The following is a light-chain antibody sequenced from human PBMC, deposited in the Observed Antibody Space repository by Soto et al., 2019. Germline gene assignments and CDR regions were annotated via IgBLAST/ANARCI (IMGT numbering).Light chain of an antibody. V-gene: IGLV2-18*02. J-gene: IGLJ1*01. CDR3: YSFTTSDTYV. Sequence: QSALTQPPSVSGSPGQSVTISCSGTSSDVGSYNHVSWYQQAPGTAPKLMYEVSNRPSGVPDRFSGSKSGNTASLTISGLQPEDEADYYCYSFTTSDTYVFGTGTKVTVL. CDR2: EVS. CDR1: SSDVGSYNH.